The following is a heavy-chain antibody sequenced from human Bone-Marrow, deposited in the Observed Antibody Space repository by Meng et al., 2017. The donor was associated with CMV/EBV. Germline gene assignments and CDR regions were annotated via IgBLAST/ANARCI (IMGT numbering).Heavy chain of an antibody. J-gene: IGHJ4*02. CDR3: AKDYHDSSGYWGYYLDQ. V-gene: IGHV1-69*04. D-gene: IGHD3-22*01. CDR1: GDTFSSYT. CDR2: IIPILGIP. Sequence: SVKVSCKASGDTFSSYTITWVRQAPGQGLEWMGRIIPILGIPNYAQKFQDRVTITADKSTSTAYMELTSLRSEDTAVYYCAKDYHDSSGYWGYYLDQWGQGTLVTVSS.